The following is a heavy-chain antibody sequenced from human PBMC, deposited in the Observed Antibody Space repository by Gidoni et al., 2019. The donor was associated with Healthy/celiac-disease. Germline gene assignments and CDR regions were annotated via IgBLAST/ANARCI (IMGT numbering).Heavy chain of an antibody. D-gene: IGHD3-22*01. CDR3: ARDLAHDSSGYYSDAFDI. Sequence: QVQLQESGPGLVKPSRTLSLTCAVSGGSLSSSTWWSWVRHPPGKGLAWIGEIYHSGSTNYNTSIKSRVTISVDKSKNQFSLKLSSVTAADTAVYYCARDLAHDSSGYYSDAFDIWGQGTMVTVSS. J-gene: IGHJ3*02. V-gene: IGHV4-4*02. CDR1: GGSLSSSTW. CDR2: IYHSGST.